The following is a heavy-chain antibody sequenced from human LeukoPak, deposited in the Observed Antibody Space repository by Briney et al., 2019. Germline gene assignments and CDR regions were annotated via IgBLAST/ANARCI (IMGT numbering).Heavy chain of an antibody. CDR3: ARDYSIDI. D-gene: IGHD2-15*01. CDR2: IKQDGSDK. V-gene: IGHV3-7*01. CDR1: GFLFTRYW. Sequence: GGSLRLSCEASGFLFTRYWMSWVRQAPGKGPEWVAHIKQDGSDKYYVDSVKGRFTISRDNAKSSLYLQMNSLRAEDTAVYYCARDYSIDIWGQGTMVTVSS. J-gene: IGHJ3*02.